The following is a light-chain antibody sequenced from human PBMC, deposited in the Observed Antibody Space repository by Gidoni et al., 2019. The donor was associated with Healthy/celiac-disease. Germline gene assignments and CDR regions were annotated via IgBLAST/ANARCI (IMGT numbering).Light chain of an antibody. Sequence: EIVLTQSPATLSLSPGERATLSCRASQSVSSYLAWYQQKPGQDPRLLIYDASNRATGIPARFSGSGSGTDFNLTISSLEPEDFAVYYCQQRSNWPPLTFGGGTKVEIK. J-gene: IGKJ4*01. CDR1: QSVSSY. CDR2: DAS. V-gene: IGKV3-11*01. CDR3: QQRSNWPPLT.